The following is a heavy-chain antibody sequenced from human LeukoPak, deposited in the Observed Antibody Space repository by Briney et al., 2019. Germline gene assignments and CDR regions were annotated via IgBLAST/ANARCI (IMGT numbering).Heavy chain of an antibody. V-gene: IGHV1-69-2*01. Sequence: ASVKVSCKVSGYTFTDYYMHWVQQAPGKGLEWMGLVDPEDGETIYAEKFQGRVTITADTSTDTAYMELGSLRSEDTAVYYCATDGSQDYDFWSGYIYWGQGTLVTVSS. CDR2: VDPEDGET. J-gene: IGHJ4*02. D-gene: IGHD3-3*01. CDR3: ATDGSQDYDFWSGYIY. CDR1: GYTFTDYY.